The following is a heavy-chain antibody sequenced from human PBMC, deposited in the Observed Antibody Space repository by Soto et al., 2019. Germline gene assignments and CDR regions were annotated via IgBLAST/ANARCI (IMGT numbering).Heavy chain of an antibody. J-gene: IGHJ4*02. D-gene: IGHD1-26*01. CDR1: GFSVSSNY. CDR2: IYSGGTT. CDR3: ARRYIVGVTGDY. V-gene: IGHV3-53*02. Sequence: EVQLVXTGGGMIQPGGSLRLSCAVSGFSVSSNYMSWVRQAPGKGLEWVSLIYSGGTTSYADSVKGRFIIXXXSXKTTXXXXXXSXRVEDXAVYYCARRYIVGVTGDYWGQGTLVXVSS.